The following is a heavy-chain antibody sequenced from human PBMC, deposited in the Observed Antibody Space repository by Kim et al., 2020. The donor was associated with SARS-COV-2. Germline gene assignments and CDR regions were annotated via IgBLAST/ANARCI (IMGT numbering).Heavy chain of an antibody. CDR1: GYTFTSYA. CDR2: INTNTGNP. Sequence: ASVKVSCKASGYTFTSYAMNWVRQAPGQGLEWMGWINTNTGNPTYAQGFTGRFVFSLDTSVSTAYLQISSLKAEDTAVYYCARGEALRYFDWLSDYYYYGMDVWGQGTTVTVSS. V-gene: IGHV7-4-1*02. J-gene: IGHJ6*02. D-gene: IGHD3-9*01. CDR3: ARGEALRYFDWLSDYYYYGMDV.